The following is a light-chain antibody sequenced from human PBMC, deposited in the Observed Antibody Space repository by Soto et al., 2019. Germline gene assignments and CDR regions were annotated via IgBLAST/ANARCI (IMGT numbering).Light chain of an antibody. Sequence: DVVMTQSPLSLPVTLGQPASISCRSSQSLVYSDGNTYLNWFQQRPGQSPRRLIYKVSNRDSGVPDRFSGIGSDTDFTLKISRVEAEDVGVFYWMQGTHRRFAFGLGSKVDI. CDR3: MQGTHRRFA. J-gene: IGKJ3*01. CDR2: KVS. V-gene: IGKV2-30*01. CDR1: QSLVYSDGNTY.